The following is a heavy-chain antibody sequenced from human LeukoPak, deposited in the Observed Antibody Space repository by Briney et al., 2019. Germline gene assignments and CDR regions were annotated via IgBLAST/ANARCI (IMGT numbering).Heavy chain of an antibody. J-gene: IGHJ4*02. CDR3: ARRLRSSSSPFDY. CDR1: GGSISSYY. Sequence: SETLSLTCTVSGGSISSYYWSWIRQPPGKGLEWIGYIYYSGSTNYNPSLKSRVTISVDTSKNQFSLKLSSVTAADMAVYYCARRLRSSSSPFDYWGQGTLVTVSS. D-gene: IGHD6-6*01. V-gene: IGHV4-59*08. CDR2: IYYSGST.